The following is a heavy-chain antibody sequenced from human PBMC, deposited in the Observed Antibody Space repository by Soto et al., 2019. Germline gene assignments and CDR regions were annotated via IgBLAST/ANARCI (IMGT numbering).Heavy chain of an antibody. V-gene: IGHV3-30-3*01. Sequence: GSLRLSCAASGFTFSSYAMHWVRQAPGKGLEWVAVISYDGSNKYYADSVKGRFTISRDNSKNTLYLQMNSLRAEDTAVYYCARDIQYYYDSSGSRMSDAFDIWGQGTMVTVSS. CDR1: GFTFSSYA. J-gene: IGHJ3*02. CDR3: ARDIQYYYDSSGSRMSDAFDI. D-gene: IGHD3-22*01. CDR2: ISYDGSNK.